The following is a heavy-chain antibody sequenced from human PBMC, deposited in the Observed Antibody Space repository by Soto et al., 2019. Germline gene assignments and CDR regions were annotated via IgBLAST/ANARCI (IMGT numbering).Heavy chain of an antibody. D-gene: IGHD6-13*01. CDR1: GFTFSSYA. CDR3: AYSSPPSDF. Sequence: EVQLLESGGGLVQPGGSLRLSCAASGFTFSSYAMSWVRQATGKALEWVSAISGSGGSTYYADTVKGRFTNSRDNSKNTRYLQMNSLRAEDTAVYYWAYSSPPSDFWGQGTLVTFSS. V-gene: IGHV3-23*01. J-gene: IGHJ4*02. CDR2: ISGSGGST.